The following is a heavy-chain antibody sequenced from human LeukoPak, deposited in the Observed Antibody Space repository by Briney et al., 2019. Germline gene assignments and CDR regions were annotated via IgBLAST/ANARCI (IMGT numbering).Heavy chain of an antibody. CDR2: INHSGST. D-gene: IGHD2-2*01. Sequence: SETLSLTCAVYGGSFSGYYWSWIRQPPGKGLEWIGEINHSGSTNYNPSLKRRVTISVDTSKNQFSLKLSSVTAADTAVYYCARGLGYCSSTSCYALHFDYWGQGTLVTVSS. V-gene: IGHV4-34*01. CDR1: GGSFSGYY. CDR3: ARGLGYCSSTSCYALHFDY. J-gene: IGHJ4*02.